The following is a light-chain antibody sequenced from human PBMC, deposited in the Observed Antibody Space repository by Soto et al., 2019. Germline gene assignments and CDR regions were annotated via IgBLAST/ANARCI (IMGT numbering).Light chain of an antibody. J-gene: IGLJ1*01. CDR2: DVS. CDR1: SSDVGRYNY. CDR3: SSFTTSSTFV. V-gene: IGLV2-14*01. Sequence: QSLLAQPASVSRSPGQSITISCPGTSSDVGRYNYVSWFQQHPGKAPKLLIYDVSNWPSGVSDRFSGSKSGNTASLTISGLQAEDEADYYCSSFTTSSTFVFGTGTKVTVL.